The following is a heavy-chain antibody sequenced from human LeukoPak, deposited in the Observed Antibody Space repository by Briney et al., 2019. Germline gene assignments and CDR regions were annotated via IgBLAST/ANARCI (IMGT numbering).Heavy chain of an antibody. CDR2: IWYDGSKE. D-gene: IGHD6-19*01. CDR1: GFTFTNYG. Sequence: GRSLRLSCAASGFTFTNYGMHWVRQAPGKGLQWVAVIWYDGSKEYYADSVKGRFTISRDNSKNTVYLQMNSLRAEDTAVYYCATSIEVAGTDLDSWGREPWSSSPQ. V-gene: IGHV3-33*01. CDR3: ATSIEVAGTDLDS. J-gene: IGHJ4*02.